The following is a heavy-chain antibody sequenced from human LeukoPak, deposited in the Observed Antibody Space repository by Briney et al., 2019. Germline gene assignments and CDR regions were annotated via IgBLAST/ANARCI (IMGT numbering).Heavy chain of an antibody. CDR3: ARDRSGCFDY. CDR1: GFTFSSYG. J-gene: IGHJ4*02. V-gene: IGHV3-33*01. CDR2: IWYDGSNK. Sequence: GGSLRLSCAASGFTFSSYGMHCVRQAPGKGLEWVAVIWYDGSNKYYADSVRGRFTISRDNSKNTLYLQMNSLRAEDTAVYYCARDRSGCFDYWGQGTLVTVSS. D-gene: IGHD6-19*01.